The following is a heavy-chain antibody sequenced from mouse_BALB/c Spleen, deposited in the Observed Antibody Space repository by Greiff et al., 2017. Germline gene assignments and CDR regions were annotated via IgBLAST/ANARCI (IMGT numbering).Heavy chain of an antibody. Sequence: EVKLVESGGGLVKLGGSLKLSCAASGFTFSSYYMSWVRQTPEKRLELVAAINSNGGSTYYPDTVKGRFTISRDNAKNTLYLQMSSLKSEDTALYYCAREGYDGYAWFAYWGQGTLVTVSA. V-gene: IGHV5-6-2*01. CDR3: AREGYDGYAWFAY. CDR2: INSNGGST. D-gene: IGHD2-3*01. J-gene: IGHJ3*01. CDR1: GFTFSSYY.